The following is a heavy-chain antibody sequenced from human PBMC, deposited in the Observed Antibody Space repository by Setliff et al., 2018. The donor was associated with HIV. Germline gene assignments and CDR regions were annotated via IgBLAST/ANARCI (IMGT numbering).Heavy chain of an antibody. Sequence: GASVKVSCKASGGTFSSYAISWVRQAPGQGLEWMGGIIPIFGTANYAQKFQGRVTITADESTSTAYMELSSLRSEDTAVYYCAREGAPITLRFVGRDRRAFDVWGQGTMVTVSS. CDR1: GGTFSSYA. CDR2: IIPIFGTA. D-gene: IGHD3-3*01. J-gene: IGHJ3*01. CDR3: AREGAPITLRFVGRDRRAFDV. V-gene: IGHV1-69*13.